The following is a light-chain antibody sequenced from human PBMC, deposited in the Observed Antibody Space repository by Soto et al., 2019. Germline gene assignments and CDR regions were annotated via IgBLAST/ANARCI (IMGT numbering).Light chain of an antibody. CDR2: DSS. V-gene: IGKV3-11*01. Sequence: PPALTIYNKEPAPPSCRASQSVGSSLAWYQQKPGQAPRLLINDSSNRATGIPARFSGSGSGTDFTLTISSLEPEDFAVYYCQQRNDWPLTSCGG. CDR3: QQRNDWPLT. CDR1: QSVGSS. J-gene: IGKJ4*01.